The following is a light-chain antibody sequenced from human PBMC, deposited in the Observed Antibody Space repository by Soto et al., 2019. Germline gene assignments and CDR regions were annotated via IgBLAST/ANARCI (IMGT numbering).Light chain of an antibody. Sequence: IVLTQSPGTLSLSPGARATLSCRASQSVSSSYLAWYQQKPGQAPRLLIYGASSRATGIPDRFSGSGSGTDFTLTISRLEPEDFAVYYCQQYGSSPRVTFGPGTKVDIK. J-gene: IGKJ3*01. V-gene: IGKV3-20*01. CDR2: GAS. CDR1: QSVSSSY. CDR3: QQYGSSPRVT.